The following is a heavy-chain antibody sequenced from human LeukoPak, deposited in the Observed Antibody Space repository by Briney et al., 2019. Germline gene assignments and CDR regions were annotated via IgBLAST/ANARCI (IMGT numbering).Heavy chain of an antibody. CDR1: GYTFTGYY. V-gene: IGHV1-69*05. D-gene: IGHD3-22*01. CDR3: AREDHETYYYDSSGYWWYY. J-gene: IGHJ4*02. Sequence: EASVKVSCKASGYTFTGYYMHWVRQAPGQGLEWMGRIIPIFGTANYAQKFQGRVTITTDESTSTAYMELSSLRSEDTAVYYCAREDHETYYYDSSGYWWYYWGQGTLVTVSS. CDR2: IIPIFGTA.